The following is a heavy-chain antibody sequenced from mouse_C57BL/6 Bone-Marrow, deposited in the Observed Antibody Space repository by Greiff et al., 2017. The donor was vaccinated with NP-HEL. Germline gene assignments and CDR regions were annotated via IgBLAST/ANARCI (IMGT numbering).Heavy chain of an antibody. V-gene: IGHV1-42*01. Sequence: EVQLQQSGPELVKPGASVKISCKASGYSFTGYYMNWVKQSPEKSLEWIGEINPSTGGTTYNQKFKAKATLTVDKSSSTAYMQLKSLTSEDSAVYYCATHYSFWFAYWGQGTLVTVSA. J-gene: IGHJ3*01. CDR2: INPSTGGT. CDR3: ATHYSFWFAY. CDR1: GYSFTGYY. D-gene: IGHD2-12*01.